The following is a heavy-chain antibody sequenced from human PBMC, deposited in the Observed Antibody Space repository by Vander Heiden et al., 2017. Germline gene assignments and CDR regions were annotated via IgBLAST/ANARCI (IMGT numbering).Heavy chain of an antibody. V-gene: IGHV3-48*02. J-gene: IGHJ6*02. CDR1: GFTFSSYS. CDR3: ARDGNPYYYGMDV. Sequence: EVQLVESGGGLLKPGGSVRLSCAASGFTFSSYSMNWVRQAPGKGLVWVSYISSSSSTIYYADSGKGRFTISRDNAKNSLYLQMNSLRDEDAAVYYCARDGNPYYYGMDVWVRGTTVTVSS. CDR2: ISSSSSTI.